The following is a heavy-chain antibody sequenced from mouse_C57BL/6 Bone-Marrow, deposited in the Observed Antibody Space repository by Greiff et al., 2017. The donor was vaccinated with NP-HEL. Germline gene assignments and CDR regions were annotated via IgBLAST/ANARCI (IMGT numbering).Heavy chain of an antibody. D-gene: IGHD2-3*01. CDR3: TREGWLPLYYAMDY. Sequence: VQLVESGAELVRPGASVTLSCKASGYTFTDYEMHWVKQTPVHGLEWIGAIDPETGGTAYNQKFKGKAILTADKSSSTAYMELRSLTSEDSAVYYCTREGWLPLYYAMDYWGQGTSVTVSS. CDR2: IDPETGGT. CDR1: GYTFTDYE. V-gene: IGHV1-15*01. J-gene: IGHJ4*01.